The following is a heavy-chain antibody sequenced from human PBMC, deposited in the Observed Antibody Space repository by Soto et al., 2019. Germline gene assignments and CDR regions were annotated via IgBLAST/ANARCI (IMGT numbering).Heavy chain of an antibody. CDR1: GYTFTNYG. V-gene: IGHV1-18*04. CDR3: ARDVTRNYYDSSGYYYFDY. D-gene: IGHD3-22*01. J-gene: IGHJ4*02. Sequence: ASVKVSCKASGYTFTNYGVSWVRQAPGQGLEWMGWISGYNGNTNYAQNLQGRVSMTTDTSTSTAYMELRSLRSDDTAVYYCARDVTRNYYDSSGYYYFDYWGQGTLVTVSS. CDR2: ISGYNGNT.